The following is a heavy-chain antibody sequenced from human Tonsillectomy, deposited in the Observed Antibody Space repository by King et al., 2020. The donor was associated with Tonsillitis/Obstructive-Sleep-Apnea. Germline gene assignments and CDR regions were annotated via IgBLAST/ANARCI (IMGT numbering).Heavy chain of an antibody. J-gene: IGHJ2*01. CDR3: ARGRGDTRRYFDL. CDR1: GGSFNSYY. D-gene: IGHD2-21*02. CDR2: INHSGST. V-gene: IGHV4-34*01. Sequence: VQLQQWGAGLLKPSETLSLTCAVYGGSFNSYYWSWIRQPPGKGLEWIGEINHSGSTNYNPSFKSRVTISVATSKNQFSLKLSSVTAADTAVYYCARGRGDTRRYFDLWGRGTLVTVSS.